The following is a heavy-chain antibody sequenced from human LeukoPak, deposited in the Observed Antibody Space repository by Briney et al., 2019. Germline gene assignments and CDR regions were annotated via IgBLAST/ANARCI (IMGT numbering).Heavy chain of an antibody. J-gene: IGHJ4*02. CDR1: GFTVSSNY. Sequence: GGSLRLSCAASGFTVSSNYMSWVRQAPGKGLEWVAVISYDGSNKYYADSMKGRFTISRDNSKNRLYLQMNSLRSEDTAVYYCASLAPLGYCSSTSCQPQPRFDYWGQGTLVTVSS. V-gene: IGHV3-30*13. D-gene: IGHD2-2*01. CDR2: ISYDGSNK. CDR3: ASLAPLGYCSSTSCQPQPRFDY.